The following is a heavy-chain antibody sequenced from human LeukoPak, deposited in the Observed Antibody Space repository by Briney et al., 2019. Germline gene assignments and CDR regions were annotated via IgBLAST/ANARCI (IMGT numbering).Heavy chain of an antibody. CDR1: GITFSSAW. CDR2: IKSKTDGATT. V-gene: IGHV3-15*05. J-gene: IGHJ4*02. CDR3: TTDYFGSGNF. Sequence: GGSLRLSCAVSGITFSSAWMSWVRQAPGKGLEWVGRIKSKTDGATTDYAAPVKGRFTISRGDSKNTLYLQMNSLKTEDTAVYYCTTDYFGSGNFWGQGTLVTASS. D-gene: IGHD3-10*01.